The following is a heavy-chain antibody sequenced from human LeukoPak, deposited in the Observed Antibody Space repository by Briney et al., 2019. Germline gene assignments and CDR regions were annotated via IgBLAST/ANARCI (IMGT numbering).Heavy chain of an antibody. D-gene: IGHD3-22*01. J-gene: IGHJ4*02. CDR2: IGGTGYST. CDR3: AKVMNMTVVASIDS. V-gene: IGHV3-23*01. Sequence: PGGSLRLSCAASGFTFSSYGMSWVRQAPGKGLEWVSAIGGTGYSTYYADSVKGRFSISRDNSKNTLYLHMDSLRAEDTAVYYCAKVMNMTVVASIDSWGQGILVTVSS. CDR1: GFTFSSYG.